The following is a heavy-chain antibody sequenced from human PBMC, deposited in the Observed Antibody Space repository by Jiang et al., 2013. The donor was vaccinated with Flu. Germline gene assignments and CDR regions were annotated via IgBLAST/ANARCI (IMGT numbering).Heavy chain of an antibody. Sequence: SGGGVVQPGRSLRLSCAASGFTFSSYGMHWVRQAPGKGLEWVAVISYDGSNKYYADSVKGRFTISRDNSKNTLYLQMNSLRAEDTAVYYCARGSGYFGAFDIWGQGTMVTVSS. J-gene: IGHJ3*02. V-gene: IGHV3-30*03. CDR2: ISYDGSNK. CDR1: GFTFSSYG. CDR3: ARGSGYFGAFDI. D-gene: IGHD3-3*01.